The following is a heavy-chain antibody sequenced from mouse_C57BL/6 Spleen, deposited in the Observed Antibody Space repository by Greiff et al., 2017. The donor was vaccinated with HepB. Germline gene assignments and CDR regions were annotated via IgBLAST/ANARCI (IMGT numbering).Heavy chain of an antibody. CDR3: ARCGAVVAGFDY. D-gene: IGHD1-1*01. V-gene: IGHV1-69*01. CDR1: GYTFTSYW. Sequence: QVQLQQPGAELVMPGASVKLSCKASGYTFTSYWMHWVKQRPGQGLEWIGEIDPSDSYTNYNQKFKGKSTLTVDKSSSTAYMQLSSLTSEDSAVYDCARCGAVVAGFDYWGQGTTLTVSS. J-gene: IGHJ2*01. CDR2: IDPSDSYT.